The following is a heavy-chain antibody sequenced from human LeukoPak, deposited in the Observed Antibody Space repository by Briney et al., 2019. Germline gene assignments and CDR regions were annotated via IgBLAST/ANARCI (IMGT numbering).Heavy chain of an antibody. V-gene: IGHV4-59*01. D-gene: IGHD2-8*02. J-gene: IGHJ6*03. CDR1: GGSISSYY. CDR3: ARVYGSGYYYYMDV. CDR2: IYYSGST. Sequence: PSETLSLTCTVSGGSISSYYWSWIRQPPGKGLEWIGYIYYSGSTNYNPSLKSRATISVDTSKNQFSLKLSSVTAADTAVYYCARVYGSGYYYYMDVWGKGTTVTISS.